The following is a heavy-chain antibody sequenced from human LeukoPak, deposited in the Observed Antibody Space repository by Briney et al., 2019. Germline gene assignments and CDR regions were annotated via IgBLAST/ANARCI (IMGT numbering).Heavy chain of an antibody. CDR1: GFRFSGYW. CDR2: INHSGST. CDR3: ARRDGYCSGGSCYSRGFRYDWFDP. Sequence: GSLRLSCVASGFRFSGYWMSWIRQPPGKGLEWIGEINHSGSTNYNPSLKSRVTISVDTSKNQFSLKLSSVTAADTAVYYCARRDGYCSGGSCYSRGFRYDWFDPWGQGTLVTVSS. D-gene: IGHD2-15*01. V-gene: IGHV4-34*01. J-gene: IGHJ5*02.